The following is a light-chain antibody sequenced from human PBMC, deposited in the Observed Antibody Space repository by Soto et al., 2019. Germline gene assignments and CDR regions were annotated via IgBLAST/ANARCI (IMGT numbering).Light chain of an antibody. CDR2: AAS. V-gene: IGKV1-9*01. Sequence: DIQLTQSPSFLSASVGDRVTITCRASQGISTYLAWYQQKPGKAHKXLIYAASTLQSGVPSRFSGSGSGTDFTLTISSLQPEDFETYYCQQANSFPITFGQGTRLEIK. CDR3: QQANSFPIT. CDR1: QGISTY. J-gene: IGKJ5*01.